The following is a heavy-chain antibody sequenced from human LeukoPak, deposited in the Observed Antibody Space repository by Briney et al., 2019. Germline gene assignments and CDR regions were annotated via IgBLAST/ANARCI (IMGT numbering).Heavy chain of an antibody. V-gene: IGHV3-74*01. CDR3: AALDTAKVPLPD. J-gene: IGHJ4*02. Sequence: GSLRLSCAASGFSFSGFWMHWVRQSPGKGLVWVSRIRGDGYDTNYADSVKGRFTISRDNAKNTLYLQMNSLRAEDTAVYYCAALDTAKVPLPDWGQGTLVTVSS. D-gene: IGHD2-15*01. CDR2: IRGDGYDT. CDR1: GFSFSGFW.